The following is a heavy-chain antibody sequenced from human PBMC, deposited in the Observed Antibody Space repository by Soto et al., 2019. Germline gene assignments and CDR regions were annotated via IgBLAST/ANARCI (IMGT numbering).Heavy chain of an antibody. D-gene: IGHD6-6*01. V-gene: IGHV3-53*04. Sequence: PGGSLRLSCAASGFTVSSNYMSWVRQAPGKGLEWVSVIYSGGSTYYADSVKGRFTISRHNSKNTLYLQMNSLRAEDTAVYYCARGRYSSSPGGLYYFDDRGQGTLVTVSS. CDR1: GFTVSSNY. CDR3: ARGRYSSSPGGLYYFDD. CDR2: IYSGGST. J-gene: IGHJ4*02.